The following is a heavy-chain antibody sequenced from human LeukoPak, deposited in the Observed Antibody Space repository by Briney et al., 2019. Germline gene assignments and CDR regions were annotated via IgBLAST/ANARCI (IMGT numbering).Heavy chain of an antibody. D-gene: IGHD7-27*01. J-gene: IGHJ4*02. CDR1: GFTVSSNY. V-gene: IGHV3-53*01. Sequence: GGSLRLSCAASGFTVSSNYMSWVRQAPGKGLEWVSVIYSGGSTNYADSVKGRFTISRDNSKNTLYLQMNSLRAEDTAVYYCARGKTGDHFFDYWGQGTLVTVSS. CDR2: IYSGGST. CDR3: ARGKTGDHFFDY.